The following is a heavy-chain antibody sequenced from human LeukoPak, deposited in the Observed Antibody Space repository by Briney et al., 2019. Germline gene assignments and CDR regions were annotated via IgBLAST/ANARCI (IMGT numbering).Heavy chain of an antibody. D-gene: IGHD3-3*01. CDR2: IYYSGST. J-gene: IGHJ4*02. CDR3: ARHGADDFWSGYYPIDY. CDR1: GGSISSSSYY. V-gene: IGHV4-39*01. Sequence: SETLSLTCTVSGGSISSSSYYWGWIRQPPGKGLEWIGSIYYSGSTYYNPSLKSRVTISVDTSKNQFSLKLSSVTAADTAVYYCARHGADDFWSGYYPIDYWGQGTLVTVSS.